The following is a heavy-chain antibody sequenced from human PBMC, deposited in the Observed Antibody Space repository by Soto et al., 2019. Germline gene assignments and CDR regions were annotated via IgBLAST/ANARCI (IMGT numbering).Heavy chain of an antibody. CDR2: VYYRGTT. J-gene: IGHJ5*01. Sequence: QLHLQESGPGLVKPSETLSLTCIVSGASVRDSNYYWGWIRQSPGKGLEWIGSVYYRGTTYYTPSLQSQVTISVDTSKNQFSLNLRSVTATDTAVYYCARHSGPFTIGGAGVDSWGQGARVTVSS. D-gene: IGHD3-10*01. V-gene: IGHV4-39*01. CDR3: ARHSGPFTIGGAGVDS. CDR1: GASVRDSNYY.